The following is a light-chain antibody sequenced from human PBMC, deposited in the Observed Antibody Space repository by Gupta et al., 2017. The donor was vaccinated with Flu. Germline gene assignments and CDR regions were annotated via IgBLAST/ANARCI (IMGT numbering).Light chain of an antibody. Sequence: QSVLTQPPSASGPPGQRVTISCSGSSSNIGSNTVHWYQQLPGTAPKLLIYSNNQRPSGVPDRFSGSKSGTSAALAISGLQAEEEADYYCAAGDDSLNGVVFGGGTKLTVL. CDR1: SSNIGSNT. CDR3: AAGDDSLNGVV. J-gene: IGLJ2*01. V-gene: IGLV1-44*01. CDR2: SNN.